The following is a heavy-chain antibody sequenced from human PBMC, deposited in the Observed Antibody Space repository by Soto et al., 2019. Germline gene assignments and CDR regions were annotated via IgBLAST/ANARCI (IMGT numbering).Heavy chain of an antibody. Sequence: PSETLSLTCTVSGGSISSYYWSWIRQPPGKGLEWIGYIYYSGSTNYNPSLKSRVTISVDTSKNQFSLKPSSVTAADTAVYYCARVPYVRRYYYMDVWGKGTTVTVSS. CDR2: IYYSGST. D-gene: IGHD3-16*01. J-gene: IGHJ6*03. V-gene: IGHV4-59*01. CDR1: GGSISSYY. CDR3: ARVPYVRRYYYMDV.